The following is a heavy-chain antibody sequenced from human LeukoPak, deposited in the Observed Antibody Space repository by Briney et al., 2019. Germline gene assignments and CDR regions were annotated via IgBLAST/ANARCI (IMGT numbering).Heavy chain of an antibody. J-gene: IGHJ4*02. Sequence: ASVKVSCKASGGTFSSYAISWVRQAPGQGLEWMGRIIPIFGTANYAQKFQGRVTISTDESTSTAYMELSSLRSEDTAVYYCARGPVAAAGTRFADYWGQGTLVTVSS. CDR3: ARGPVAAAGTRFADY. V-gene: IGHV1-69*05. D-gene: IGHD6-13*01. CDR2: IIPIFGTA. CDR1: GGTFSSYA.